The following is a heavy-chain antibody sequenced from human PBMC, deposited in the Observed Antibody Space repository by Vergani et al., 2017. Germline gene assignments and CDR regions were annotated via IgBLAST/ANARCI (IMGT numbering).Heavy chain of an antibody. Sequence: EVQLLESGGSLKQPGGSVRLSCAAPGFTFSTYAMHWVRQAPGKGLEWVSALTGGGGSTYYADSCKGRFIISRDNSRDTLYLQMNSLRPEDTATYYCVKDAGSYENFFDSWGQGTLVTVSS. CDR2: LTGGGGST. D-gene: IGHD1-26*01. CDR3: VKDAGSYENFFDS. V-gene: IGHV3-23*01. J-gene: IGHJ4*02. CDR1: GFTFSTYA.